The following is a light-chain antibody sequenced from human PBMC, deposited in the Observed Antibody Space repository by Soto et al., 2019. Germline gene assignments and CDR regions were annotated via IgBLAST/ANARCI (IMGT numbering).Light chain of an antibody. CDR1: QSVNSNY. Sequence: EIVLTQSPGTLSLSPGERATLSCRASQSVNSNYLAWYQQKPGQGTRLLMYGASSRATGIPDRFSGRGSGTDITRTISRLEPEEFAVYYCQQYDNSPRMFGRGTKV. CDR3: QQYDNSPRM. J-gene: IGKJ1*01. CDR2: GAS. V-gene: IGKV3-20*01.